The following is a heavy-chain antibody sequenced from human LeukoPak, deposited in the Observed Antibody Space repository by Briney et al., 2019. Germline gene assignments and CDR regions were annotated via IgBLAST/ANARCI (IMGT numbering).Heavy chain of an antibody. J-gene: IGHJ6*03. Sequence: ASVKVSCKASGYTFTSYGINWVRQATGQGLEWMGWMNPNSGNTGYAQKFQGRVTMTRNTSISTAYMELSSLRSEDTAVYYCARGNYVGGYYYYYYMDVWGKGTTVTVSS. D-gene: IGHD4-23*01. V-gene: IGHV1-8*01. CDR1: GYTFTSYG. CDR2: MNPNSGNT. CDR3: ARGNYVGGYYYYYYMDV.